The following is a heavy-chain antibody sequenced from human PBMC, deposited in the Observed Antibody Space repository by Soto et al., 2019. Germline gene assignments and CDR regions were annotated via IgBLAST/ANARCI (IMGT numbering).Heavy chain of an antibody. Sequence: GGSLRLSCTASGFTFGDYAMSWFRQAPGKGLEWVGFIRSKAYGGTTEYAASVKGRFTISRDDSKSIAYPQMNSLKTEDTAVYYCTRFGSSGWSYYFDYWGQGALVTVSS. CDR2: IRSKAYGGTT. J-gene: IGHJ4*02. D-gene: IGHD6-19*01. CDR3: TRFGSSGWSYYFDY. CDR1: GFTFGDYA. V-gene: IGHV3-49*03.